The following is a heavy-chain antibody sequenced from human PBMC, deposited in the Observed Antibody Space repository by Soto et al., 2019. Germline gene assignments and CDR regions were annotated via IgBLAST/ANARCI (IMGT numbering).Heavy chain of an antibody. Sequence: QVQLVQSGAEVKKPGASVKVSCKASGYTFTNYAIHWVRQAPGQRLEWMGWINAGNGNTKYSQKFQGRVTITRDTAESTAYMELSSLRSEDTAVYYCARDSGGMDVWGQGTTVTVSS. V-gene: IGHV1-3*01. CDR2: INAGNGNT. CDR3: ARDSGGMDV. CDR1: GYTFTNYA. J-gene: IGHJ6*02.